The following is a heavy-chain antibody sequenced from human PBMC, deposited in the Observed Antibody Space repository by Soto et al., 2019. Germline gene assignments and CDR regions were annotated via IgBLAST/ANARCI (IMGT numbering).Heavy chain of an antibody. Sequence: ASVKVSCKASGYTFTSYAMNWVRQAPGQRLEWMGWINPDNGNTKSSQKFQDRVIITRDTSASTAYMDLSSLRSEGTAVYYCARGIATGQLDPWGQGTLVTVSS. V-gene: IGHV1-3*01. D-gene: IGHD2-15*01. CDR1: GYTFTSYA. J-gene: IGHJ5*02. CDR3: ARGIATGQLDP. CDR2: INPDNGNT.